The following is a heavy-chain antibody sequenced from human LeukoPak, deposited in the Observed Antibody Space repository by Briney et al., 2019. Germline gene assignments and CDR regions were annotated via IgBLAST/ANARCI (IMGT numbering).Heavy chain of an antibody. Sequence: ASVKVSCKASGYIFTTYYMHWVRQAPGQGLEWMGIINPSGGSTSYAQKFQGRVTMTRDMSTSTVYMELSSLRSEDTAVYYCARVCSFVAPPRRLNTYGMTKLYYFDYWGQGTLVTVSS. CDR2: INPSGGST. J-gene: IGHJ4*02. CDR1: GYIFTTYY. D-gene: IGHD4-17*01. CDR3: ARVCSFVAPPRRLNTYGMTKLYYFDY. V-gene: IGHV1-46*01.